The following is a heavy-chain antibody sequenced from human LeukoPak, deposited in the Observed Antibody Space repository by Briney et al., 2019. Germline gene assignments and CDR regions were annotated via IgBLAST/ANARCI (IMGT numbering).Heavy chain of an antibody. D-gene: IGHD3-3*01. CDR3: AREASKNFWSGYLFDY. CDR2: IKQGGSEK. CDR1: GFTFSSYW. J-gene: IGHJ4*02. Sequence: GGSLRLSCAASGFTFSSYWMSWVRQAPGKGLEWVANIKQGGSEKYYVDSVKGRFTISRDNAKNSLYLQMNSLRAEDTAVYYCAREASKNFWSGYLFDYWGQGTLVTVSS. V-gene: IGHV3-7*01.